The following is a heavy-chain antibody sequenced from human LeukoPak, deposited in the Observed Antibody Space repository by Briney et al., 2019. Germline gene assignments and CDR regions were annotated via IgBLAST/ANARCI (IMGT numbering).Heavy chain of an antibody. CDR1: GYSFTNYW. CDR2: IYPGDCDT. Sequence: GESLKISCKDSGYSFTNYWIGWVRQMPGKGLECMGIIYPGDCDTRYSPSFQGQVTISVDKSISTAFLQWSSLKASDTAVYYCARHLGWCNNTSGCDDESDAFDIWGQGTMVTVSS. V-gene: IGHV5-51*01. CDR3: ARHLGWCNNTSGCDDESDAFDI. J-gene: IGHJ3*02. D-gene: IGHD2-2*01.